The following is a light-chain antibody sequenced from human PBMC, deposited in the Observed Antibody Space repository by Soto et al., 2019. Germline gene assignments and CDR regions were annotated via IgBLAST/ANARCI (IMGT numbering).Light chain of an antibody. J-gene: IGLJ2*01. CDR2: QDS. V-gene: IGLV3-1*01. CDR3: PGLGSRPGV. Sequence: SYELTQAPSVSVSPGQTASVTCSGDKLGDKYVCWYQQKPGQAPVLLMYQDSRRPSGIPERFSGSNSGNTATLTISGTPGKDGGGYYCPGLGSRPGVIGGRTKLTVL. CDR1: KLGDKY.